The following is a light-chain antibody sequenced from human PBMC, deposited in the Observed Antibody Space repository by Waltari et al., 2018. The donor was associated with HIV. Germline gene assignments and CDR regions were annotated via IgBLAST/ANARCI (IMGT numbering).Light chain of an antibody. Sequence: QSALTQPASVSGSPGQSITISCAGTGAEIGAYNYVAWYQKLPDSVPKLIIYDVTSRPSGISDRFSASKSGNAASLTISGLQAEDECEYYCSSYTTFNTVIFGGGTKLTVL. CDR2: DVT. J-gene: IGLJ2*01. CDR3: SSYTTFNTVI. CDR1: GAEIGAYNY. V-gene: IGLV2-14*03.